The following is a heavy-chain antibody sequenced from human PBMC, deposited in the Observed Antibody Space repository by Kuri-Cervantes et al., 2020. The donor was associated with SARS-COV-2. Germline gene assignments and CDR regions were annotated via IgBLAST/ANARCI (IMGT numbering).Heavy chain of an antibody. CDR1: GFTFSSYA. D-gene: IGHD4-17*01. CDR3: AKDYGDYYYYYMDV. V-gene: IGHV3-23*01. Sequence: GGSLRLSCAASGFTFSSYAMSWVRRAPGKGLEWVSAISGSGGSTYYADSVKGRFTISRDNSKNTLYLQMNSLRAEDTAVYYCAKDYGDYYYYYMDVWGKGTTVTVSS. CDR2: ISGSGGST. J-gene: IGHJ6*03.